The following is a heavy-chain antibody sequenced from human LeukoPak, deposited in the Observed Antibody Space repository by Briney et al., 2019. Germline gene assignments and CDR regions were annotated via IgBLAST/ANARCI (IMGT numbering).Heavy chain of an antibody. J-gene: IGHJ4*02. Sequence: PGGSLRLSCAASGFTFSSYGMHWVRQAPGKGLEWVAVIWCDGSNKYYADSVKGRFTISRDNSKNTLYLQMNSLRAEDTAVYYCARDYGSGSYYVFDYWGQGTLVTVSS. V-gene: IGHV3-33*01. CDR1: GFTFSSYG. CDR3: ARDYGSGSYYVFDY. CDR2: IWCDGSNK. D-gene: IGHD3-10*01.